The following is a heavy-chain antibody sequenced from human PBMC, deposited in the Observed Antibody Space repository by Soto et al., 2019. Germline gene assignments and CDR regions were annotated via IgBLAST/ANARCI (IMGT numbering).Heavy chain of an antibody. CDR1: GGSISSYY. D-gene: IGHD4-4*01. J-gene: IGHJ6*02. Sequence: PSETLSLTCTVAGGSISSYYGYWIRQPQGKGLEWIGYIYYTGSTNYNPSLKSRVTISVDTSKNHFSLKLSSVTAADTAVYYCARDGYTLTPNYYSGMDVWGQGTTVTVSS. CDR3: ARDGYTLTPNYYSGMDV. CDR2: IYYTGST. V-gene: IGHV4-59*01.